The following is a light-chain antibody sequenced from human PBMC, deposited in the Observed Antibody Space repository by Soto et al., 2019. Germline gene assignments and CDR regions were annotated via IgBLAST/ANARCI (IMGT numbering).Light chain of an antibody. V-gene: IGLV2-14*01. Sequence: QSALTQPASVSGSPGQSITISCTGTSSDVGGYNYVSWYQQHPGKAPKLMIYDVSNRPSGVSNRFSGSKSGNMASLTISGLQAEDEADYYCSSYTSSSTLLFGTGTKLTVL. CDR2: DVS. CDR1: SSDVGGYNY. CDR3: SSYTSSSTLL. J-gene: IGLJ1*01.